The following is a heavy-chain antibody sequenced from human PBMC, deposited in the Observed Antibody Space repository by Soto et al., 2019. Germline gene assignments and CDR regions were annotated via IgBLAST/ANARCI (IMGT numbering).Heavy chain of an antibody. CDR1: GFTFSSYA. CDR2: ISYDGSNK. V-gene: IGHV3-30-3*01. Sequence: QVQLVESGGGVVQPGRSLRLSCAASGFTFSSYAMHWVRQAPGKGLEWVAVISYDGSNKYYADSVKGRVTISRDNSKNTLYLQMNSLRAEDTAVYYCARLGLNIAARDYWGQGTLVTVSS. D-gene: IGHD6-13*01. J-gene: IGHJ4*02. CDR3: ARLGLNIAARDY.